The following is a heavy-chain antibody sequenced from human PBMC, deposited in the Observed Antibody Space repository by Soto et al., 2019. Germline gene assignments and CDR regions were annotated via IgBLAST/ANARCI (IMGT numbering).Heavy chain of an antibody. J-gene: IGHJ5*02. CDR1: GFTFSSYA. V-gene: IGHV3-23*01. CDR2: ISGSGGST. CDR3: AKDLSSGWYPCWFDP. Sequence: EVQRLESGGGLVQPGGSLRLSCAASGFTFSSYAMSWVRQAPGKGLEGVSAISGSGGSTYYADSVKGRFTISRDNSKNSLYLQMNSLRAEDMAVYYCAKDLSSGWYPCWFDPWGQGTLVTVSS. D-gene: IGHD6-19*01.